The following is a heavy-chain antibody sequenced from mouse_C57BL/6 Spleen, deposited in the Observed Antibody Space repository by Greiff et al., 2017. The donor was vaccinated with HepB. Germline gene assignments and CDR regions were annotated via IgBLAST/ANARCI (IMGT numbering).Heavy chain of an antibody. D-gene: IGHD2-3*01. CDR1: GYTFTSYW. CDR2: IDPSDSYT. Sequence: QVQLQQPGAELVKPGASVKLSCKASGYTFTSYWMQWVKQRPGQGLEWIGEIDPSDSYTNYNQKFKGKATLTVDTSSSTAYMQLSSLTSEDSAVYYCARSGNYEGTWFAYWGQGTLVTVSA. V-gene: IGHV1-50*01. CDR3: ARSGNYEGTWFAY. J-gene: IGHJ3*01.